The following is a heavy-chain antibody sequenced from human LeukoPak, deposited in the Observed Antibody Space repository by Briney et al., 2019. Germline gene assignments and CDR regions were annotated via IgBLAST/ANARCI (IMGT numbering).Heavy chain of an antibody. V-gene: IGHV3-23*01. J-gene: IGHJ6*02. CDR2: IGTTGGT. D-gene: IGHD6-13*01. CDR3: ARDGSARGIYGMDV. Sequence: GGSLRLACATSGFTVSSYAMSWVRQAPGEGLEWLAAIGTTGGTYYPDSVQGRFTLSRDISENTLYLQMNSLRAEDTAVYYCARDGSARGIYGMDVWGQGTTVTVS. CDR1: GFTVSSYA.